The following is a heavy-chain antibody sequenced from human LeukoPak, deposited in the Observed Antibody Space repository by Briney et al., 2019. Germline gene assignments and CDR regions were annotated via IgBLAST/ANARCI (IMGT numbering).Heavy chain of an antibody. CDR3: ARGQRSSYYYYGMDV. D-gene: IGHD5-18*01. J-gene: IGHJ6*02. Sequence: ASVNVSCTASGGTFSSYAISWVRQAPGQGLEWMGWISAYNGNTNYAQKLQGRVTMTTDTSTSTAYMELRSLRSDDTAVYYCARGQRSSYYYYGMDVWGQGTTVTVSS. CDR2: ISAYNGNT. V-gene: IGHV1-18*01. CDR1: GGTFSSYA.